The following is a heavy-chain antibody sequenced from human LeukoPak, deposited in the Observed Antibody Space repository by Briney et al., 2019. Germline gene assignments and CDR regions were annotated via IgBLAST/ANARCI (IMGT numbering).Heavy chain of an antibody. V-gene: IGHV1-2*06. CDR1: GYTFTGYY. CDR3: ARGGRVGATRQAFDI. J-gene: IGHJ3*02. CDR2: INPNSGGT. Sequence: ASVKVSCKASGYTFTGYYMHWVRQAPGQGLEWMGRINPNSGGTNYARKFQGRVTMTRDTSISTAYMELSRLRSDDTAVYYCARGGRVGATRQAFDIWGQGTMVTVSS. D-gene: IGHD1-26*01.